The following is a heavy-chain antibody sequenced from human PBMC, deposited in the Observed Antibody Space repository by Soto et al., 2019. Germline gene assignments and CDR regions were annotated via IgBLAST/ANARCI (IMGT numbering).Heavy chain of an antibody. J-gene: IGHJ6*02. V-gene: IGHV1-2*02. Sequence: ASVKVSCKASGYTFTGYYMHWVRQAPGQGLEWMGWINPNSGGTNYADSVKGRFTISRDNSKNTLYLQMNSLRAEDTAVYYCAKDPIAAAGLGYYYYGMDVWGQGTTVTVSS. CDR3: AKDPIAAAGLGYYYYGMDV. D-gene: IGHD6-13*01. CDR2: INPNSGGT. CDR1: GYTFTGYY.